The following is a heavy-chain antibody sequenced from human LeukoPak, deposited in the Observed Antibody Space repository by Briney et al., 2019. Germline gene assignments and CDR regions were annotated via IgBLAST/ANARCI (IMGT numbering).Heavy chain of an antibody. CDR2: IYYSGSA. V-gene: IGHV4-31*03. CDR3: ARDFKRFTYGMDV. Sequence: SETLSLTCTVSGGSISSGGYYWSWIRQHPGKGLEWIGYIYYSGSAYYNPSLKSRVTISVDTSKNQFSLKLSSVTAADTAVYYCARDFKRFTYGMDVWGRGTTVTVSS. D-gene: IGHD3-3*01. J-gene: IGHJ6*02. CDR1: GGSISSGGYY.